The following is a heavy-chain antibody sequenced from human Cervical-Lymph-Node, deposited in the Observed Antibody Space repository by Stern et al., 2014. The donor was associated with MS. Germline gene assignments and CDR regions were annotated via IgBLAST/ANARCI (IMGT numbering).Heavy chain of an antibody. Sequence: VQLGESGGAVVQPGRSLRLSCAASGFTFSSYGMHWVRQAPGKGLEWVTVNSYDGNHKYYAASVKGRFAISRDNSKNALHLQMTSVTPDDTAIYYCARDYEDTSMLFDHWGQGTLVTVSS. CDR2: NSYDGNHK. D-gene: IGHD2-8*01. CDR1: GFTFSSYG. J-gene: IGHJ4*02. V-gene: IGHV3-30*03. CDR3: ARDYEDTSMLFDH.